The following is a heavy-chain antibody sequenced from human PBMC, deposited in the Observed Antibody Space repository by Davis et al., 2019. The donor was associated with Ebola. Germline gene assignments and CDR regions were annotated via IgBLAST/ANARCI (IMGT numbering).Heavy chain of an antibody. Sequence: GGSLRLSCAVSGFTFSNYWMSWVRQAPGKGLEWVANIKQDGSEKHYLDSVKGRFTISRDNAKKALHLQMNSLRVEDTAVYYCARLAVPATGWFAPWGQGTLVTVSS. CDR1: GFTFSNYW. CDR3: ARLAVPATGWFAP. J-gene: IGHJ5*02. V-gene: IGHV3-7*01. CDR2: IKQDGSEK. D-gene: IGHD6-19*01.